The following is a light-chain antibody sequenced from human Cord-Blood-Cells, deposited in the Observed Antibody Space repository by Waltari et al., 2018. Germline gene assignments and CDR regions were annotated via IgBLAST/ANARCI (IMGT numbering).Light chain of an antibody. CDR2: GAS. CDR3: QQYGSSPT. CDR1: QSVSSSY. V-gene: IGKV3-20*01. J-gene: IGKJ2*01. Sequence: EIVLTQSPGTLSLSPGDRATLSCRASQSVSSSYLAWYQQKPGQAPRLLIYGASSRATGIPDRFSGSGSGTDFTLTISRLGPEDFAVYYCQQYGSSPTFGQGTKLEIK.